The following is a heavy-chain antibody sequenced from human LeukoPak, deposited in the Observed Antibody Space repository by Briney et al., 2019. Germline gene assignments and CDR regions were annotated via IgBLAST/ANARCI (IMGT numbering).Heavy chain of an antibody. CDR1: GFTFSSYA. J-gene: IGHJ6*04. V-gene: IGHV3-30-3*01. CDR3: ARVPDYYYGMDV. Sequence: PGGSLRLSCAASGFTFSSYAMHWVRQAPGKGLEWVAVISYDGSNKYYADSVKGRFTISRDNSKNTLYLQMNSLRAEDTAVYYCARVPDYYYGMDVWGKGTTVTVSS. CDR2: ISYDGSNK.